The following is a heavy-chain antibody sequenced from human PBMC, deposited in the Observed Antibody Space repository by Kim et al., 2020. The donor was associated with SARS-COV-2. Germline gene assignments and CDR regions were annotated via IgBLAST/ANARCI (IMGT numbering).Heavy chain of an antibody. J-gene: IGHJ6*02. V-gene: IGHV1-69*06. CDR2: IIPIFGTA. D-gene: IGHD3-9*01. Sequence: SVKVSCKASGGTFSSYAISWVRQAPGQGLEWMGGIIPIFGTANYAQKFQGRVTITADKSTSTAYMELSSLRSEDTAVYYCARDPSRILTGSMDVWGQGTTVTVSS. CDR1: GGTFSSYA. CDR3: ARDPSRILTGSMDV.